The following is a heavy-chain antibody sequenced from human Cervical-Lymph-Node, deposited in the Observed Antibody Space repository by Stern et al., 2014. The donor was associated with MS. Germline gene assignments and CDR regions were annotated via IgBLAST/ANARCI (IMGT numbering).Heavy chain of an antibody. V-gene: IGHV1-69*01. CDR2: IIPIFGAA. CDR1: GGTFSSQA. J-gene: IGHJ6*02. Sequence: QVQLMQSGAEVKKPGSSVKVSCMASGGTFSSQAISWVRQAPGQGLEWLGGIIPIFGAAHYAQKLQVRVTITADESTSTAYMELRSLRSEDTAVYYCARDEIGQTTTHYYYYGMDVWGQGTTVTVSS. D-gene: IGHD1-1*01. CDR3: ARDEIGQTTTHYYYYGMDV.